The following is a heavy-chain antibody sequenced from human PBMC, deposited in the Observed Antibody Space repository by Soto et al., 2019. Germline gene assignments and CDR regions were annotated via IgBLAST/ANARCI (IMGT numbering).Heavy chain of an antibody. V-gene: IGHV3-23*01. J-gene: IGHJ6*03. CDR1: GFTFSSYA. Sequence: EVQLLESGGGLVQPGGSLRLSCAASGFTFSSYAMSWVRQAPGKGLEWVSAISGSGGSTYYADSVKGRFTISRDNAKNTLYLQMNSLRAEDTAVYYCAKGGYHRYYYYYMDVWGKGTTVTVSS. CDR2: ISGSGGST. CDR3: AKGGYHRYYYYYMDV. D-gene: IGHD3-22*01.